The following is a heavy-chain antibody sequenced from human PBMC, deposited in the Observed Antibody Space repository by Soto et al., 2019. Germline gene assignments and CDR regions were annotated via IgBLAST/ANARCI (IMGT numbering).Heavy chain of an antibody. V-gene: IGHV3-23*01. CDR2: ISGSGGST. Sequence: PGGSLRLSCAASGFTFSSYAMSWVRQAPGKGLEWVSAISGSGGSTYYADSVKGRFTISRDNSKNTLYLQMNSLRAEDTAVYYCAKDCPGSSSCISHVFDYWGQGTLVTVS. J-gene: IGHJ4*02. CDR1: GFTFSSYA. D-gene: IGHD6-13*01. CDR3: AKDCPGSSSCISHVFDY.